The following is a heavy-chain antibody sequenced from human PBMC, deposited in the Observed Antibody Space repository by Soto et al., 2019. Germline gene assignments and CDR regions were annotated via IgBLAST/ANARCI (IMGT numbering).Heavy chain of an antibody. CDR3: TREASSNCSGGSCRPY. CDR2: ISSGTSFI. D-gene: IGHD2-15*01. CDR1: GFTFSTYS. V-gene: IGHV3-21*01. Sequence: EVQLVESGGGLVKPGGSLRLSCAASGFTFSTYSMNWVRQTPGKGLKWVSSISSGTSFIYYADSVKGRFTVSRDNAKNSLYLQMNSLRVEDTAVYYCTREASSNCSGGSCRPYWGQGTLVTVSS. J-gene: IGHJ4*02.